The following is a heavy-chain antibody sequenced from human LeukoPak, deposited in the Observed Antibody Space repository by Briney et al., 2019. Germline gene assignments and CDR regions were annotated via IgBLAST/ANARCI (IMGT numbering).Heavy chain of an antibody. V-gene: IGHV3-30*02. J-gene: IGHJ4*02. D-gene: IGHD6-19*01. Sequence: PGGSLRLSCAASGFTFSSYGMHWVRQAPGKGLEWVAFIRYDGSNKYYADSVKGRFTISRDNSKNTLYLQMNSLRAEDTAVYYCAKDRLIRIAVAGTDFDYWGQGTLVTVSS. CDR1: GFTFSSYG. CDR3: AKDRLIRIAVAGTDFDY. CDR2: IRYDGSNK.